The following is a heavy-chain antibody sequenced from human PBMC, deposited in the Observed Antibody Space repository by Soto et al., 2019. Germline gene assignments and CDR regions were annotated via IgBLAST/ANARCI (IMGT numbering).Heavy chain of an antibody. CDR3: ARSTMTFYYFDF. CDR1: GYTFTSYY. D-gene: IGHD4-17*01. Sequence: ASVKVSCKASGYTFTSYYMHWVRQAPGQGLEWMGIINPSGGSTSYAQKFQDRITMTRDASTSTVYTELSSLRSEDTAVYYCARSTMTFYYFDFWSQGTLVTVSS. CDR2: INPSGGST. J-gene: IGHJ4*02. V-gene: IGHV1-46*01.